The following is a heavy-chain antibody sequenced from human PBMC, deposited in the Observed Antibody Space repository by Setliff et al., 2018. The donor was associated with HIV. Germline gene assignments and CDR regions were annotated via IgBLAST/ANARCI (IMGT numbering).Heavy chain of an antibody. J-gene: IGHJ5*02. Sequence: SETLSLTCTVSGGSISSGSYYWSWIRQPAGKGLEWIGRIYTSGSTNYNPSLKSRVTISVDTSKNQFSLKLSSVTAADTAVYYCARHGSNWFDPWGQGTQVTVSS. D-gene: IGHD3-10*01. CDR3: ARHGSNWFDP. CDR2: IYTSGST. CDR1: GGSISSGSYY. V-gene: IGHV4-61*02.